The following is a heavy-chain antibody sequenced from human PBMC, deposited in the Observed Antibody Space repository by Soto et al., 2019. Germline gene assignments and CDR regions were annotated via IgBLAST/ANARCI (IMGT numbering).Heavy chain of an antibody. J-gene: IGHJ4*02. V-gene: IGHV4-34*01. CDR2: INHSGST. CDR3: ARVRRPDYGDYRANTFDY. Sequence: SETLSLTCAVYGGSFSGYYWSWIRQPPGKGLEWIGEINHSGSTNYNPSLKSRVTISVDTSKNQFSLKLSSVTAADTAVYYCARVRRPDYGDYRANTFDYWGQGTLVTVSS. CDR1: GGSFSGYY. D-gene: IGHD4-17*01.